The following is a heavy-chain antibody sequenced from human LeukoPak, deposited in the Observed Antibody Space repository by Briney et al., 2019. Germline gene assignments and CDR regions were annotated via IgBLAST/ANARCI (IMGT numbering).Heavy chain of an antibody. J-gene: IGHJ6*02. CDR3: ARHSDRLVRYGMDV. CDR2: IYYSGST. D-gene: IGHD6-13*01. CDR1: GGSISSYY. Sequence: SETLSLTCTVSGGSISSYYWSWIRQPPGKGLEWIGYIYYSGSTNYNPSLKSRVTISVDTSKNQFSLKLSSVTAADTAVYYCARHSDRLVRYGMDVWGQGTTVTVSS. V-gene: IGHV4-59*08.